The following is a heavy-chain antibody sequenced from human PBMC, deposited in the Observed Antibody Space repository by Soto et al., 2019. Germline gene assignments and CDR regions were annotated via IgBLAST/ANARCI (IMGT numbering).Heavy chain of an antibody. V-gene: IGHV3-33*01. CDR2: IWYDGSNK. CDR3: ARGAATSYYVMDV. J-gene: IGHJ6*02. D-gene: IGHD2-15*01. Sequence: QVQLVESGGGVVQPGRSLRLSCAASGFTFSSYGMHWVRQAPGKGLEWVAVIWYDGSNKYYADSVKGRFTISRDNSKNKLYLQMNSLRAEYTAVYYCARGAATSYYVMDVWGQGTTVTVAS. CDR1: GFTFSSYG.